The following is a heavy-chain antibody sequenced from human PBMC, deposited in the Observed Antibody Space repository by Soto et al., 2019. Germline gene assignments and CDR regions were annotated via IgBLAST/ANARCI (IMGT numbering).Heavy chain of an antibody. Sequence: GESLKISCKGSGYTFTSFWIGWVRQMPGKGLEWMGIVYPRDSDTRYSPSFQGQVTISADKSINTAYLQWSSLKVSDTAMYYCARSYDTVTGYYRGPDYYYYGMDVWGQGTTVTVSS. J-gene: IGHJ6*02. CDR1: GYTFTSFW. V-gene: IGHV5-51*01. CDR3: ARSYDTVTGYYRGPDYYYYGMDV. CDR2: VYPRDSDT. D-gene: IGHD3-9*01.